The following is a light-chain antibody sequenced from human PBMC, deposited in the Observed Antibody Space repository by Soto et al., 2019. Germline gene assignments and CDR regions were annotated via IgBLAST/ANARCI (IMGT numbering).Light chain of an antibody. V-gene: IGLV1-47*01. CDR2: RCN. Sequence: QSVLTQPPSVSGTPGQMVNISCSGSSSNIGRDYVYWYQQFPGTAPKLLIYRCNQRPSGVPDRFSGSKSGTSASLAISGLRSDDESDYYCVAWDDSLSGYVFGTGTKVTAL. CDR1: SSNIGRDY. CDR3: VAWDDSLSGYV. J-gene: IGLJ1*01.